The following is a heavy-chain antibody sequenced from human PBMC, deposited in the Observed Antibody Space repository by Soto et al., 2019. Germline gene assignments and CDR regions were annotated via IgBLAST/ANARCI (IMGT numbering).Heavy chain of an antibody. V-gene: IGHV3-15*01. Sequence: EVQLVESGGGLVKPGGSLRLSCAASGFTFSNAWMSWVRQAPGKGLEWVGRIKSKTDGGTTDYAAPVKGRFTISRDESKNTLYLQMNSLKTEDTAVYYCTTADPEWSVWFGDSFDYWGQGTLVTVSS. D-gene: IGHD3-10*01. CDR3: TTADPEWSVWFGDSFDY. CDR1: GFTFSNAW. J-gene: IGHJ4*02. CDR2: IKSKTDGGTT.